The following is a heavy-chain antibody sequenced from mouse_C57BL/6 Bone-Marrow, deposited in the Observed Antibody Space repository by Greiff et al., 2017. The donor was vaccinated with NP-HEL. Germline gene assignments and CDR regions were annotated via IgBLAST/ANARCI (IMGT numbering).Heavy chain of an antibody. CDR2: IDPENGDT. CDR3: SRGDYSPCDRDY. CDR1: GFNIKDDY. Sequence: VQLQQSGAELVRPGASVKLSCTVSGFNIKDDYMHWVKQRPEQGLEWIGWIDPENGDTEYASKFQGTATITADTSSNTAYLQLSSLTSEDTAVYDCSRGDYSPCDRDYGGRGTSDTVSS. V-gene: IGHV14-4*01. D-gene: IGHD6-1*01. J-gene: IGHJ4*01.